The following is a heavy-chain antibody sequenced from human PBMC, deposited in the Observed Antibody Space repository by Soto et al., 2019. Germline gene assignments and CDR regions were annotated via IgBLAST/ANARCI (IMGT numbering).Heavy chain of an antibody. CDR1: GFTFSSYS. V-gene: IGHV3-21*01. D-gene: IGHD1-26*01. J-gene: IGHJ6*02. CDR3: AREVVPQEVGYYYGMDV. Sequence: GGSLRLSCAASGFTFSSYSMNWVRQAPGKGLEWVSSISSSSSYIYYADSVKGRFTISRDNAKNSLYLQMNSLRAEDTAVYYCAREVVPQEVGYYYGMDVWGQGTTVTVSS. CDR2: ISSSSSYI.